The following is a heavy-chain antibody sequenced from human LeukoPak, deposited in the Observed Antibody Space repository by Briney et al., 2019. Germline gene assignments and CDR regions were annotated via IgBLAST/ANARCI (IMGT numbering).Heavy chain of an antibody. CDR2: IDNAGSIT. J-gene: IGHJ4*02. CDR1: GFTFSNYW. D-gene: IGHD3-22*01. CDR3: ARGAYYYED. Sequence: GGSLRLSCAASGFTFSNYWIHWVRQAPGKGLVWVSRIDNAGSITTYADSVKGRFTISRDNAKNSLYLQMNSLRAEDTAVYYCARGAYYYEDWGQGTLVTVSS. V-gene: IGHV3-74*03.